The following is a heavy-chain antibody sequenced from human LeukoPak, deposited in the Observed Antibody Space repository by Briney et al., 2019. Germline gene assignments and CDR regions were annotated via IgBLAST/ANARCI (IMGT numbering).Heavy chain of an antibody. J-gene: IGHJ4*02. CDR2: ISGSGGST. D-gene: IGHD5-12*01. CDR3: AKEKSSGYDFDY. Sequence: PGGSLRLSCAASGFTFSSYAMSWVRQAPGKGLEWVSTISGSGGSTYYADSVKGRFTISRDNSKNTLYLQMNSLRAEDTALYYCAKEKSSGYDFDYWGQGTLVTVPS. V-gene: IGHV3-23*01. CDR1: GFTFSSYA.